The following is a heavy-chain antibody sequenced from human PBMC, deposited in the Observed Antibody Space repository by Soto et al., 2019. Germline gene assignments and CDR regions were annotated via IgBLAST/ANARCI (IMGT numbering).Heavy chain of an antibody. V-gene: IGHV4-31*02. Sequence: SETLSLTCTVSGGSISSGGYYWSWIRQHPGKGLEWIGYIYYSGSTYYNPSLKSRVTISVDTSKNQFSLKLSSVTAADTAVYYCARERGYRNWFDPWGQGTLVTVSS. CDR3: ARERGYRNWFDP. CDR1: GGSISSGGYY. CDR2: IYYSGST. J-gene: IGHJ5*02. D-gene: IGHD3-10*01.